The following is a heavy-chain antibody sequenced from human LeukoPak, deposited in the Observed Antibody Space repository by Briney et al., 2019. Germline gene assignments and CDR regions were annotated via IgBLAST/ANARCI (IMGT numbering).Heavy chain of an antibody. V-gene: IGHV3-48*02. CDR2: ISGSDNTI. D-gene: IGHD5-12*01. J-gene: IGHJ4*02. CDR1: GFTFSSYS. Sequence: GGSLRLSCAASGFTFSSYSMNWVRQAPGKGLEWVSYISGSDNTIYYADSVKGRFTISRDNARNSLYLQMNSLRDEDTAVYYCARVHRGYSFGRLDYWGQGTLVTVSS. CDR3: ARVHRGYSFGRLDY.